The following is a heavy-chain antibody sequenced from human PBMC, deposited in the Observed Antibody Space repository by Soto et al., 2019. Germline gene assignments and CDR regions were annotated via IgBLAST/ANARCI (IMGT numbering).Heavy chain of an antibody. J-gene: IGHJ3*02. Sequence: QITLKESGPTLVKPTQTLTLTCTFSGFSLTTSGVGVGWISQPPGTALELLELIYWDADRRDSPSLQCRLTIIKDTSKNQVDLTVTNMNPADSSTYSCARRVDASSDAAVGIWGRGTMVYVSS. V-gene: IGHV2-5*02. CDR2: IYWDADR. CDR3: ARRVDASSDAAVGI. D-gene: IGHD6-6*01. CDR1: GFSLTTSGVG.